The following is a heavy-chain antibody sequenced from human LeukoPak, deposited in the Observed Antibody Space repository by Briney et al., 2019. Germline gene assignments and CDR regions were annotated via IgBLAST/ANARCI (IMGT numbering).Heavy chain of an antibody. J-gene: IGHJ6*03. Sequence: GGSLRLSCAASRFSFSSYGMHWVRQAPGKGLEWVSGITASGDRTFYGDSVRGRFTMSRDNSKNTVYLQMNSLRVDDTAVYYCARVYYGSGSLYYYYYYMDVWGKGTTVTISS. CDR1: RFSFSSYG. CDR3: ARVYYGSGSLYYYYYYMDV. V-gene: IGHV3-23*01. D-gene: IGHD3-10*01. CDR2: ITASGDRT.